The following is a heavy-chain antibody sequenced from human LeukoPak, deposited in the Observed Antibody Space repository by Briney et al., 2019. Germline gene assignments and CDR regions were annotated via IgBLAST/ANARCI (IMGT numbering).Heavy chain of an antibody. CDR3: ATTLSKRTYYDFWSGPGNWFDP. CDR2: FDPEDGET. Sequence: ASVKVSCKVSGYTLTELSMHRVRQAPGKGLEWMGGFDPEDGETIYAQKFQGRVTMTEDTSTDTAYMELSSLRSEDTAVYYCATTLSKRTYYDFWSGPGNWFDPWGQGTLVTVSS. V-gene: IGHV1-24*01. CDR1: GYTLTELS. J-gene: IGHJ5*02. D-gene: IGHD3-3*01.